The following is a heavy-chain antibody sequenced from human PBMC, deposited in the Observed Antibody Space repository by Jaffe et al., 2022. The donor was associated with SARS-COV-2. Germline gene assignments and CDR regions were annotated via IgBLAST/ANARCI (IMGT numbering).Heavy chain of an antibody. J-gene: IGHJ4*02. CDR1: GYTFTSYG. CDR3: ARDRYDFWSGYYPYYFDY. V-gene: IGHV1-18*01. D-gene: IGHD3-3*01. CDR2: ISAYNGNT. Sequence: QVQLVQSGAEVKKPGASVKVSCKASGYTFTSYGISWVRQAPGQGLEWMGWISAYNGNTNYAQKLQGRVTMTTDTSTSTAYMELRSLRSDDTAVYYCARDRYDFWSGYYPYYFDYWGQGTLVTVSS.